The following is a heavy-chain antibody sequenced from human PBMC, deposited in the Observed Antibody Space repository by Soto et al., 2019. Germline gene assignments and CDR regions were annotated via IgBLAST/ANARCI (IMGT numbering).Heavy chain of an antibody. CDR2: IRYDGRIT. V-gene: IGHV3-74*01. Sequence: SLRLSCAASGFTFSSYWMHWVRQAPGKGLVWVSRIRYDGRITNYADSVKGRSTISRDDAKNTVYLQMNSLRAEDTAVYYCAKDLIVGAPGGMDVWGQGTTVTVSS. CDR1: GFTFSSYW. D-gene: IGHD1-26*01. J-gene: IGHJ6*02. CDR3: AKDLIVGAPGGMDV.